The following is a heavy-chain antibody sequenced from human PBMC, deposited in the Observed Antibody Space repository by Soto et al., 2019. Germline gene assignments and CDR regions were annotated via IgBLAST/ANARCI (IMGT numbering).Heavy chain of an antibody. CDR3: GKDGKGSGSGTYHIDD. D-gene: IGHD3-10*01. Sequence: QVQLAESGGGVVQPGGSLRLSCTASGFLFSNYAMQWVRQAPGKGLEWVAVISYDGKNKYYRDSVEGRFTISRDSSKNTVYLEMSSLSPEDTAVYYCGKDGKGSGSGTYHIDDWGQGTLVTVSS. J-gene: IGHJ4*02. CDR2: ISYDGKNK. V-gene: IGHV3-30*18. CDR1: GFLFSNYA.